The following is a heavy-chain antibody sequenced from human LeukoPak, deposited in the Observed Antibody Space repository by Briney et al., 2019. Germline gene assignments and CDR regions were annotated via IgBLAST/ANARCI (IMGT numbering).Heavy chain of an antibody. CDR2: IWYDGSNK. V-gene: IGHV3-33*01. CDR3: ASSGYQSLQFDY. D-gene: IGHD2-2*01. CDR1: GFTFSSYG. J-gene: IGHJ4*02. Sequence: GRSLRLSCAASGFTFSSYGMHWVRQAPGKGLGWVAVIWYDGSNKYYADSVKGRFTISRDNSKNTLYLQMNSLRAEDTAVYYCASSGYQSLQFDYWGQGTLVTVSS.